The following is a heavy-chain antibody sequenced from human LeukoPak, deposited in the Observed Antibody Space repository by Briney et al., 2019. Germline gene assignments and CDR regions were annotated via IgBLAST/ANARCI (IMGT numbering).Heavy chain of an antibody. D-gene: IGHD3-10*01. CDR3: ASGGLGARKYYSDPFHY. Sequence: GGSLRLSCAASGFTVSSNYMSWVRQAPGKGLEWVSIIYSAGSTYYADSARGRFTISRDSSKNTVCLQMNSMRAEDTAVYYCASGGLGARKYYSDPFHYWGQGTLVTVSS. V-gene: IGHV3-53*01. CDR1: GFTVSSNY. CDR2: IYSAGST. J-gene: IGHJ4*02.